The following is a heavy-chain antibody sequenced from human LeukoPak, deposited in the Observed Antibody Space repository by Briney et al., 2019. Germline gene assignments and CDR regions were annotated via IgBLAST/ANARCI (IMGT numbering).Heavy chain of an antibody. J-gene: IGHJ6*03. V-gene: IGHV3-30*18. CDR2: ISYDGSNK. Sequence: GGSLRLSCAASGFTFSSYGMHWVRQAPGKGLEWVAVISYDGSNKYYADSVKGRFTISRDNSKNTLYLQMNSLRAEDTAVYYCAKDSVTTVQGDYYYYYYMDVWGKGTTVTVSS. CDR1: GFTFSSYG. CDR3: AKDSVTTVQGDYYYYYYMDV. D-gene: IGHD4-17*01.